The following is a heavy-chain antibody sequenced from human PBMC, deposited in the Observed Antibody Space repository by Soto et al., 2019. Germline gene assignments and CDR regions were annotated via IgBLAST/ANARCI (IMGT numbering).Heavy chain of an antibody. Sequence: ASVKVSCKASGYTFTSYAMHWVRQAPGQRLEWMGWINAGNGNTKYSQKFQGRVTITRDTSASTAYMELSSLRSEDTAVYYCARGGHPNYYGSGSYNTHDYWGQGTLVTVSS. D-gene: IGHD3-10*01. J-gene: IGHJ4*02. CDR3: ARGGHPNYYGSGSYNTHDY. CDR2: INAGNGNT. CDR1: GYTFTSYA. V-gene: IGHV1-3*01.